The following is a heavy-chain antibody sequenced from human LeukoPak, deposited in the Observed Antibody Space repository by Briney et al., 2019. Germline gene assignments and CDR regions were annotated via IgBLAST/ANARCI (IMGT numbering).Heavy chain of an antibody. CDR1: GGSVSSGSYY. CDR2: IYYSGST. D-gene: IGHD3-22*01. J-gene: IGHJ4*02. V-gene: IGHV4-61*01. Sequence: SETLSLTCTVSGGSVSSGSYYWSWIRQPPGKGLEWIGYIYYSGSTNYNPSLKSRVTISVDTSKNQFSLKLSSVTAADTAVYYCARAPADGYGTYYYDSSGYFCWGQGTLVTVSS. CDR3: ARAPADGYGTYYYDSSGYFC.